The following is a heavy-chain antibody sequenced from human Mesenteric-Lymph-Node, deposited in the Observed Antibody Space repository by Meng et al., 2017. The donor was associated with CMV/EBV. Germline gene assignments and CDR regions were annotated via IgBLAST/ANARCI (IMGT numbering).Heavy chain of an antibody. V-gene: IGHV1-2*02. CDR1: GYPFTGYY. CDR3: ARGIAAADY. D-gene: IGHD6-13*01. Sequence: ASVKVSCKASGYPFTGYYMQWVRQAPGQGLEWMGWISPNSGGTNYPQKFQGRVTVTRDTSISTAYMELSSLRSDDTAVYYCARGIAAADYWGQGTLVTVSS. CDR2: ISPNSGGT. J-gene: IGHJ4*02.